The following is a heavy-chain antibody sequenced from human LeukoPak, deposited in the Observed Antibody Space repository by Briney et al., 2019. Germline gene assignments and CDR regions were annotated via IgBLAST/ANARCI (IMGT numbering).Heavy chain of an antibody. CDR1: AGSFSSYY. CDR3: AREVAVAGNTGSFDP. Sequence: SETLSLTCTVSAGSFSSYYWSWIRQPPGKGLEWIGYIYYSGYTNYNPSLKSRVTISVDTSKNQFSLKLSSVTAADTAVYYCAREVAVAGNTGSFDPWGQGTLVIVSS. J-gene: IGHJ5*02. CDR2: IYYSGYT. V-gene: IGHV4-59*01. D-gene: IGHD6-19*01.